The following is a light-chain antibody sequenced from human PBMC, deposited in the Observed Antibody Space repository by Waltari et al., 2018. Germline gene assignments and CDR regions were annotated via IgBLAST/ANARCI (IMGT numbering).Light chain of an antibody. J-gene: IGLJ2*01. Sequence: SSELTQDPAVSLALGQTVRITCQGDSLRNYYASWYQQKPGQAPILVIYGKNNRPPGIPDRFAGSSAGNTASLTITGAQAEDEADYYCNSRDSSGNHYVVFGGGTKLTVL. CDR2: GKN. V-gene: IGLV3-19*01. CDR3: NSRDSSGNHYVV. CDR1: SLRNYY.